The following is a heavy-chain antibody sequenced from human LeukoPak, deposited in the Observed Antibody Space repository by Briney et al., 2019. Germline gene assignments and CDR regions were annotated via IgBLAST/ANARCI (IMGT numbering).Heavy chain of an antibody. J-gene: IGHJ6*02. Sequence: PGGSLRLSCAASGFTFSSYGMHWVRQAPGKGLEWVAVIWYDGSNKYYADSVKGRFTISRDNSKNTLYLQMNSLRAEDTAVYYCAGEKARSWYGRYYYYGMDVWGQGTTVTVSS. CDR1: GFTFSSYG. CDR3: AGEKARSWYGRYYYYGMDV. V-gene: IGHV3-33*01. D-gene: IGHD6-13*01. CDR2: IWYDGSNK.